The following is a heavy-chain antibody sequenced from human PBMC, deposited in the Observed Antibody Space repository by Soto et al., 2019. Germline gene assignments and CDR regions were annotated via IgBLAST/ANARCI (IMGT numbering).Heavy chain of an antibody. J-gene: IGHJ1*01. CDR3: SKAPSLYYSGK. D-gene: IGHD2-8*02. CDR1: GFTFHTYA. V-gene: IGHV3-23*01. Sequence: GGSLRLSCAASGFTFHTYAMNWVRQAPGKGLEWVSSISGSGGNTYYADSVTGRFTISRDNSKHTLILQMNSLRDDDTAAYYCSKAPSLYYSGKWGQGTQVTVSS. CDR2: ISGSGGNT.